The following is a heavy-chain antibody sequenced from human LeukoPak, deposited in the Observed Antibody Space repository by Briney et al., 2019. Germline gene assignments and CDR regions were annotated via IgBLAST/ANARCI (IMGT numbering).Heavy chain of an antibody. CDR2: ISSSSSYI. J-gene: IGHJ4*02. CDR3: AKDITSYSNYIFDY. CDR1: GFTFSSYS. D-gene: IGHD4-11*01. V-gene: IGHV3-21*04. Sequence: PGGSLRLSCAASGFTFSSYSMNWVRQAPGKGLEWVSSISSSSSYIYYADSVKGRFTISRDNAKNSLYLQMNSLRAEDMALYYCAKDITSYSNYIFDYWGQGTLVTVSS.